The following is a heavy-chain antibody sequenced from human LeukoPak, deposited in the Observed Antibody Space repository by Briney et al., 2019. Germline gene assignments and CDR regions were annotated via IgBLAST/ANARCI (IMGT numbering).Heavy chain of an antibody. CDR3: ARGRGGYFDY. J-gene: IGHJ4*02. V-gene: IGHV4-34*01. Sequence: SETLSLTCAVYGGSFSGYYWSWIRQPPGKGLEWIGEINHSGSTNYNPSLKSRVTISVDTSKNRFSLKLSSVTAADTAVYYCARGRGGYFDYWGQGTLVTVSS. CDR2: INHSGST. CDR1: GGSFSGYY. D-gene: IGHD3-10*01.